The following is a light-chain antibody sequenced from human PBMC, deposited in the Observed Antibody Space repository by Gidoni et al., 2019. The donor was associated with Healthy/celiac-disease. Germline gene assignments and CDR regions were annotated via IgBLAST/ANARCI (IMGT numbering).Light chain of an antibody. CDR2: QDS. Sequence: SYELTHPPSVSVSPGQTASITCSGDKLGDKYACWYQQKTGQSPVLVIYQDSKRPSGIPERFSGSNSGNTATLTISGTQAMDEADYYCQAWDSSTVVFGTGTKVTVL. CDR1: KLGDKY. J-gene: IGLJ1*01. V-gene: IGLV3-1*01. CDR3: QAWDSSTVV.